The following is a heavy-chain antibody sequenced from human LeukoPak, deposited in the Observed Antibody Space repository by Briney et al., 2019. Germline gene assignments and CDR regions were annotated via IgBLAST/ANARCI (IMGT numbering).Heavy chain of an antibody. CDR1: GFTFDDYA. D-gene: IGHD6-13*01. Sequence: GGSLRLSCAASGFTFDDYAMHWVRQAPGKGLEWVSGISWNSGSIGYADSVKGRFTISRDNAKNSLYLQMNSLRAEDMALYYCAKDKSSSWSWYFDLWGRGALVTVSS. CDR2: ISWNSGSI. V-gene: IGHV3-9*03. CDR3: AKDKSSSWSWYFDL. J-gene: IGHJ2*01.